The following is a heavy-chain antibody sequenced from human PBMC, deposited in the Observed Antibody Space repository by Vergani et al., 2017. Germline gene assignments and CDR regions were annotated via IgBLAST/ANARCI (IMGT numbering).Heavy chain of an antibody. Sequence: QVQLVQSGAEVKKPGASVKVSCKASGYTFTSYYMHWVRQAPGQGLEWMGIINPSDGSTSYAQKFQGRVTMTRDTSTSTVYMELSSLRSEDTAVYYCARVFRRDGYNPGYYYYYGMDVWGQGTTVTVSS. V-gene: IGHV1-46*01. CDR1: GYTFTSYY. J-gene: IGHJ6*02. D-gene: IGHD5-24*01. CDR3: ARVFRRDGYNPGYYYYYGMDV. CDR2: INPSDGST.